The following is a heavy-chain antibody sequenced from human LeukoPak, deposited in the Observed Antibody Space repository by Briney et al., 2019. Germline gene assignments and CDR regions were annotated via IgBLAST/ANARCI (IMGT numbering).Heavy chain of an antibody. D-gene: IGHD6-13*01. CDR3: GRGGKVEQLVLAR. Sequence: GGSLRLSCAASGFTVTNYWMHWVRQAPGKGLVWVSRTNRDGSSTTYADSVKGRFTISRDNAKNTLFLQMNSLRAEDTAVYYCGRGGKVEQLVLARWGQGSLVTVSS. J-gene: IGHJ4*02. V-gene: IGHV3-74*01. CDR1: GFTVTNYW. CDR2: TNRDGSST.